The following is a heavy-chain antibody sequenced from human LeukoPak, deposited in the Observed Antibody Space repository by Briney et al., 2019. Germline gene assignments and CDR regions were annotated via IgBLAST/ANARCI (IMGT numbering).Heavy chain of an antibody. V-gene: IGHV3-69-1*01. Sequence: RGSLRLSCAASGFTFSDYYMNWVRQAPGKGLEWVSSISSSSTIYYADSVKGRFTISRDNAKNSLYLQMNSLRAEDTAVYYCARYDIVVVPAARRDYYYYGMDVWGKGTTVTVSS. J-gene: IGHJ6*04. CDR3: ARYDIVVVPAARRDYYYYGMDV. CDR1: GFTFSDYY. CDR2: ISSSSTI. D-gene: IGHD2-2*01.